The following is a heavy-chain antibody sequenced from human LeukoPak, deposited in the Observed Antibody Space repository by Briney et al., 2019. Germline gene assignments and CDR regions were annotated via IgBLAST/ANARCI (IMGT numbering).Heavy chain of an antibody. D-gene: IGHD1-14*01. Sequence: SETLSLTCAVSGASISRSTYYWGWTRQTPGKGLEWIASIYYTGTIVYNPSLQSPVTMAVDMSKHHFSLKLRSVNAADTAVYYCARHEPRNSPFDYWGQGTLVTVSS. CDR1: GASISRSTYY. CDR3: ARHEPRNSPFDY. CDR2: IYYTGTI. J-gene: IGHJ4*02. V-gene: IGHV4-39*01.